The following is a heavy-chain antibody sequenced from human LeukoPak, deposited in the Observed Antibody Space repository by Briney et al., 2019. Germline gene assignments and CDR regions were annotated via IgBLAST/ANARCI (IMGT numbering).Heavy chain of an antibody. CDR3: ARPYYYDSRIDP. V-gene: IGHV4-30-4*01. D-gene: IGHD3-22*01. Sequence: SQTLSLTCTVSGGSISSGDYYWSWIRQPPGKGLEWIAYMYYSGGTYYNRSLKSRVTMSADTSKNQLSLKLSSVTAADTAVYYCARPYYYDSRIDPWGQGILVTVSS. J-gene: IGHJ5*02. CDR2: MYYSGGT. CDR1: GGSISSGDYY.